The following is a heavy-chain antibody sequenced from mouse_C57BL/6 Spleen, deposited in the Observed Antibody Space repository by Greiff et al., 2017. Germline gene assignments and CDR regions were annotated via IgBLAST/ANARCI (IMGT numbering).Heavy chain of an antibody. CDR2: IDPETGGT. V-gene: IGHV1-15*01. CDR3: TRGLRPVYFDY. J-gene: IGHJ2*01. Sequence: LVESGAELVRPGASVTLSCKASGYTFTDYEMHWVKQTPVHGLEWIGAIDPETGGTAYNQKFKGKAILTADKSSSPAYMELRSLTSEDSAVYDCTRGLRPVYFDYWGQGTTRTVSS. D-gene: IGHD2-2*01. CDR1: GYTFTDYE.